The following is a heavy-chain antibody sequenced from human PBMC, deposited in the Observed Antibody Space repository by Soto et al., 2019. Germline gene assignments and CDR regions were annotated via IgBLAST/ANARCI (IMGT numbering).Heavy chain of an antibody. Sequence: QVQLVESGGGVVQPGRSLRLTCATSGFTFRSYGMHWARQAPGKGLEWLAVISNDGNKKFFADSMKGRLTLSRDNARNTVYLQINSLRAEDTAVYFCGKDTLDCSGGDCPLYYYYGMDVWGQGTTVAVSS. CDR2: ISNDGNKK. CDR1: GFTFRSYG. CDR3: GKDTLDCSGGDCPLYYYYGMDV. J-gene: IGHJ6*02. D-gene: IGHD2-21*02. V-gene: IGHV3-30*18.